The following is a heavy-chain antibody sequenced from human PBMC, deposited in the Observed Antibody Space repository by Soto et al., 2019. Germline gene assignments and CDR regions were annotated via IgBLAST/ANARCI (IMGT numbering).Heavy chain of an antibody. CDR1: GYSFAGYW. D-gene: IGHD3-22*01. Sequence: GESLKISCKGSGYSFAGYWITWVRQKPGKGLEWMGRIDPSDSQTYYSPSFRGHVTISATKSITTVFLQWSSLRASDTAMYYCARQIYDSDTGPNFQYYFDSWGQGTSVTVSS. CDR3: ARQIYDSDTGPNFQYYFDS. CDR2: IDPSDSQT. J-gene: IGHJ4*02. V-gene: IGHV5-10-1*01.